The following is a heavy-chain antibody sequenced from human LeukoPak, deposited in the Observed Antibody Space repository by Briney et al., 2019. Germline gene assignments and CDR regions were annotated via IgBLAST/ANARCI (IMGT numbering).Heavy chain of an antibody. CDR2: INPNSGGT. CDR1: GYTFTGYY. J-gene: IGHJ3*02. V-gene: IGHV1-2*02. D-gene: IGHD6-13*01. Sequence: ASVKVSCKASGYTFTGYYMHWVRQAPGQGLEWMGWINPNSGGTNYAQKFQGRVTMTRDTSISTAYMELSRLRSDDTAVYYCARALTNIAAAGTGRAFDIWGQGTMVTVSS. CDR3: ARALTNIAAAGTGRAFDI.